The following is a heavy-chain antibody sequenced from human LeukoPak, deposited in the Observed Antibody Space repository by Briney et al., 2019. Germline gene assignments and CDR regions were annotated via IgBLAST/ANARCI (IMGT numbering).Heavy chain of an antibody. CDR1: GFTFGDYA. Sequence: GGSLRLSCTGSGFTFGDYAVSWFRQAPGKGLEWVSFIRSKANGGTPEYAASVKGRFAVSRDDSKSIAYLQMSSLKTEDTAVYYCTRDQYSSSSNWGQGTLVTVSS. CDR2: IRSKANGGTP. D-gene: IGHD6-6*01. V-gene: IGHV3-49*03. CDR3: TRDQYSSSSN. J-gene: IGHJ4*02.